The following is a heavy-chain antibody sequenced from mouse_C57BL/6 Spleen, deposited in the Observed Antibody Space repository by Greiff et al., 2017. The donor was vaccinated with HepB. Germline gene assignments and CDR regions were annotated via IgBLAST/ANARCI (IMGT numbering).Heavy chain of an antibody. CDR3: ARRNPYYSNPDGLAY. J-gene: IGHJ3*01. V-gene: IGHV1-69*01. Sequence: QVQLQQPGAELVMPGASVKLSCKASGYTFTSYWMHWVKQRPGQGLEWIGEIDPSDSYNNYNPKFKGKSTLTVDKSSSTAYMQLSSLTSEDSAVYYCARRNPYYSNPDGLAYWDQGTLVTVSA. D-gene: IGHD2-5*01. CDR2: IDPSDSYN. CDR1: GYTFTSYW.